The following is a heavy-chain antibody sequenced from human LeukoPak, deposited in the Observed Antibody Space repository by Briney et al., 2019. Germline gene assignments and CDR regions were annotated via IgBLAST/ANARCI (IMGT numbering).Heavy chain of an antibody. CDR3: ARAERHCSSTSCLNWFDP. CDR1: GGSFSGYY. Sequence: SETLSLTCAVYGGSFSGYYWSWIRQPPGKGLEWIGEINHSGSTNYNPSLKSRVTISVDTSKNQFSLKLSSVTAADTAVYYCARAERHCSSTSCLNWFDPWGQGTLVTVSS. CDR2: INHSGST. J-gene: IGHJ5*02. D-gene: IGHD2-2*01. V-gene: IGHV4-34*01.